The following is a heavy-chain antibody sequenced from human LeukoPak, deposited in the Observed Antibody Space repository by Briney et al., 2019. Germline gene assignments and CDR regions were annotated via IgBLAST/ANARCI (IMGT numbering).Heavy chain of an antibody. D-gene: IGHD6-13*01. CDR2: IIPIFGTA. CDR3: ARVFSSSWYYFDY. CDR1: GYTFTSYY. V-gene: IGHV1-69*06. Sequence: GASVKVSCKASGYTFTSYYMYWVRQAPGQGLEWMGGIIPIFGTANYAQKFQGRVTITADKSTSTAYMELSSLRSEDTAVYYCARVFSSSWYYFDYWGQGTLVTVSS. J-gene: IGHJ4*02.